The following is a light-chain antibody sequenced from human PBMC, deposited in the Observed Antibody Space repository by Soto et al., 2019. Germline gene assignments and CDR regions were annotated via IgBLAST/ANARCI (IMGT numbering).Light chain of an antibody. Sequence: DIVLTQSPGTLSLSPGERATLSCRASQSVGSSYLTWYQQKPGQAPRLLIYDVSSRATGIPDRFSGSGSGTDFTLTISRLEPEDCAVYYCQQYVSSPFTFGPGTKVDIK. CDR1: QSVGSSY. CDR3: QQYVSSPFT. CDR2: DVS. J-gene: IGKJ3*01. V-gene: IGKV3-20*01.